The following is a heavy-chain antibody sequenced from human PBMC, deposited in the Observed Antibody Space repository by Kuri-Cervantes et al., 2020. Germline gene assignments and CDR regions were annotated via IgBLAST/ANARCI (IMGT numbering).Heavy chain of an antibody. CDR2: IYPGDSDT. CDR1: GYRFTSYW. J-gene: IGHJ2*01. V-gene: IGHV5-51*01. CDR3: ARRSYYDSSGYELNWYFDL. D-gene: IGHD3-22*01. Sequence: GESLKISCKGSGYRFTSYWIAWVRQMPGKGLEWMGIIYPGDSDTRYSPSFQGQVTISADKSISTAYLQWSSLKASDTAMYYCARRSYYDSSGYELNWYFDLWGRGTLVTVSS.